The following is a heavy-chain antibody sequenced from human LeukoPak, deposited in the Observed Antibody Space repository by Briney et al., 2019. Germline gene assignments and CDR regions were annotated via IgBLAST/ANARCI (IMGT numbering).Heavy chain of an antibody. CDR3: ARDGYYDSSGYADY. CDR1: GFTFSSHG. Sequence: AGTLLLSCAASGFTFSSHGMNWGRRAPGRGVQGVSSISSSSSYIYYADSVKGRFTISRDNATNSLYLQMNSLRAEDTAVYYCARDGYYDSSGYADYRGQGTLVTVSS. D-gene: IGHD3-22*01. CDR2: ISSSSSYI. V-gene: IGHV3-21*01. J-gene: IGHJ4*02.